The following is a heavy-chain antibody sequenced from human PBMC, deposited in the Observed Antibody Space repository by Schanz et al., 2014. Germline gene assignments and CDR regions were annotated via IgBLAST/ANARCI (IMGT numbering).Heavy chain of an antibody. J-gene: IGHJ3*02. Sequence: QVQLVQSGAEVKKPGASVKVSCKASGYTFTSYYMHWVRQAPGQGLEWMGIINPSGGSTSYAQKFQGRVTMTRDTSTSTVYMELSSLRSEDTAVYYCARGLGDERWLDLNEAFDIWGQWTIVTVSS. CDR3: ARGLGDERWLDLNEAFDI. CDR1: GYTFTSYY. V-gene: IGHV1-46*01. CDR2: INPSGGST. D-gene: IGHD6-19*01.